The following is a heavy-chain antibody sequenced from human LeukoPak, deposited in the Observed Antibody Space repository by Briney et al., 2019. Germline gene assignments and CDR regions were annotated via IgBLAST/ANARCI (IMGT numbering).Heavy chain of an antibody. CDR2: IYYSGST. D-gene: IGHD1-26*01. CDR3: AGYSGSKGYYYYGMDV. J-gene: IGHJ6*02. V-gene: IGHV4-59*01. Sequence: SETLSLTCTVSGGSISSYYWSWIRQPPGKGLEWIGYIYYSGSTNYNPSLKSRVTISVDTSKNQFSLKLSSVTAADTAVYYCAGYSGSKGYYYYGMDVWGQGTTVTVSS. CDR1: GGSISSYY.